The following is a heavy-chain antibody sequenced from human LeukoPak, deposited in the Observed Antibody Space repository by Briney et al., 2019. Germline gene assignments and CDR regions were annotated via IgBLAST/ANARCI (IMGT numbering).Heavy chain of an antibody. CDR1: GYSFTSYW. CDR2: IYPGDSDT. D-gene: IGHD6-19*01. Sequence: GESLKISCNGSGYSFTSYWIGLVRQMPGKGLEWMGIIYPGDSDTRYSPSFQGQVPMSADKSISTAYLQWSSLKASDTAMYYGARRGYSSGWPRVGDAFDIWGQGTMVTVSS. CDR3: ARRGYSSGWPRVGDAFDI. J-gene: IGHJ3*02. V-gene: IGHV5-51*01.